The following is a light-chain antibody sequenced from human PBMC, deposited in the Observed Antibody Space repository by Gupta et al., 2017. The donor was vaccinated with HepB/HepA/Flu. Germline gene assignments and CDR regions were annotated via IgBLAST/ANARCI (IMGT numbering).Light chain of an antibody. Sequence: QSVLTQPPSVSGAPGQRVTISCTGDSFNIGANHAVHWYQQVPGKAPKLLIYDNYNRPSGVPDCFSGSRSGTSASLAITGLQAEDEADYYCQSYDKSLIAYVFGTGTTVTVL. J-gene: IGLJ1*01. CDR2: DNY. V-gene: IGLV1-40*01. CDR1: SFNIGANHA. CDR3: QSYDKSLIAYV.